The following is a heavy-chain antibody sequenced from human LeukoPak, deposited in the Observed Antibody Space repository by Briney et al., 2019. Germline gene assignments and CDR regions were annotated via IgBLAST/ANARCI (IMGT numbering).Heavy chain of an antibody. CDR3: ARDTYYDFWSGPRHYCGMDV. CDR1: GGSISSYY. J-gene: IGHJ6*02. Sequence: SETLSLTCTVSGGSISSYYWSWIRQPAGKGLEWIGRIYTSGSTNYNPSLKSRVTMSVDTSKNQFSLKLSSVTAADTAVYYCARDTYYDFWSGPRHYCGMDVWGQGTTVTVSS. CDR2: IYTSGST. D-gene: IGHD3-3*01. V-gene: IGHV4-4*07.